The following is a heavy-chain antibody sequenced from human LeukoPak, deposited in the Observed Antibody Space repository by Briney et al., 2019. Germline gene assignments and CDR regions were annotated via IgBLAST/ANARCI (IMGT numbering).Heavy chain of an antibody. J-gene: IGHJ6*02. V-gene: IGHV1-46*01. Sequence: GSVKVSCKASGYTFTSYYMHWVRQAPGQGLEWMGIINPGGGSTSYAQKFQGRVTMTRDTSTSTVYMELSSLRSEDTAVYYCARAPGIAVAGPYYYYYGMDVWGQGTTVTVSS. CDR1: GYTFTSYY. CDR2: INPGGGST. CDR3: ARAPGIAVAGPYYYYYGMDV. D-gene: IGHD6-19*01.